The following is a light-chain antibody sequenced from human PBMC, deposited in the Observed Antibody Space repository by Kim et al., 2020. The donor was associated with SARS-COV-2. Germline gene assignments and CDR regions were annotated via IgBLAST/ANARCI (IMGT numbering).Light chain of an antibody. J-gene: IGLJ2*01. CDR2: QDS. CDR3: QAWDSSTVV. CDR1: KLGDKY. Sequence: SYELTQPPSVSVPRGQTASITCSGDKLGDKYACWYQQKPGQSPVLVIYQDSKRPSGIPERFSGSNSGNTATLTISGTQAMDEADYYCQAWDSSTVVFGGGTQLTVL. V-gene: IGLV3-1*01.